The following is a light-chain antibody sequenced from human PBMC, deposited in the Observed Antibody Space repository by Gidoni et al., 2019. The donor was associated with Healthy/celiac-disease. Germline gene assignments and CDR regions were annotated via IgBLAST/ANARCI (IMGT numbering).Light chain of an antibody. V-gene: IGKV1-39*01. CDR2: AAS. Sequence: DNRMTPHPSALSASAGDMGTITCRASQSISSDLNWDKQKPAKAPKLLIYAASSLQSGVPSRFSGSGSGTDFTLTISSLQPEDFATYYCQQSYSTRWTFGPGTKVEIK. CDR1: QSISSD. CDR3: QQSYSTRWT. J-gene: IGKJ1*01.